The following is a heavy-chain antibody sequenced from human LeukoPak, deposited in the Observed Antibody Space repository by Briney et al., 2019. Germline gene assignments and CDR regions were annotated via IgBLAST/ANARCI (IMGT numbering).Heavy chain of an antibody. Sequence: GGSLRLSCAASGFTFSSYWMHWVRQALGKGLVWVSRINTDGSSTSYADSVKGRFTISRDNAKNTLYLQMNSLRAEDTAVYYCARDIAAALQDYWGQGTLVTVSS. CDR3: ARDIAAALQDY. V-gene: IGHV3-74*01. CDR1: GFTFSSYW. D-gene: IGHD6-13*01. J-gene: IGHJ4*02. CDR2: INTDGSST.